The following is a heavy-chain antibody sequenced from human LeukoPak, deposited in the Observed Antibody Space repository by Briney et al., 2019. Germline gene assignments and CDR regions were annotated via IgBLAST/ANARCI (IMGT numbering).Heavy chain of an antibody. CDR3: AKAGSSGSRGAFDI. Sequence: GGSLRLSCAASGFTFDDYAMHWVRQAPGKGLEWVSGISWNSGSIGYADSVKGRFTISRDNAKNSLYLQMNSLRAEDMALYYCAKAGSSGSRGAFDIWGQGTMVTVSS. D-gene: IGHD1-26*01. J-gene: IGHJ3*02. CDR1: GFTFDDYA. CDR2: ISWNSGSI. V-gene: IGHV3-9*03.